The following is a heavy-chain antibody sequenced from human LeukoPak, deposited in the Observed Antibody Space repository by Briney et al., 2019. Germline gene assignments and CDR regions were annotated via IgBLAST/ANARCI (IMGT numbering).Heavy chain of an antibody. J-gene: IGHJ6*03. CDR1: GYTFTSYG. CDR3: ARTIAVAGLYYYYYMDV. CDR2: ISAYNGNT. Sequence: ASVKVSCKASGYTFTSYGISWVRQAPGQGLEWMGWISAYNGNTNYAQKLQGRVTMTTDTSTSTAYMELRSLRSDDTAVYYCARTIAVAGLYYYYYMDVWGKGTTVTVSS. V-gene: IGHV1-18*01. D-gene: IGHD6-19*01.